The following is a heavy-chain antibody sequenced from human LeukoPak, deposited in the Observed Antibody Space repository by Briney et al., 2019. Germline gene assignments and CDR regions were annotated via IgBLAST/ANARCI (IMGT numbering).Heavy chain of an antibody. CDR1: GFTFSSYA. D-gene: IGHD1-26*01. V-gene: IGHV3-23*01. CDR3: ARDFEWELRPIDY. J-gene: IGHJ4*02. CDR2: ISVSGGST. Sequence: GGSLRLSCAASGFTFSSYAMRWVRQAPGNGLEWVSAISVSGGSTYYADSVKGRFTISRDNSKNTLYLQMNSLRAEDTAVYYCARDFEWELRPIDYWGQGTLVTVSS.